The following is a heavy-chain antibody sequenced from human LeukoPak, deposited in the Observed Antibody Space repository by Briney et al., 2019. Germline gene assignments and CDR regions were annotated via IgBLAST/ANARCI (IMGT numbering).Heavy chain of an antibody. CDR1: GLSFSYYA. J-gene: IGHJ4*02. D-gene: IGHD3-22*01. Sequence: GGSLRLSCAASGLSFSYYAMHWVRQAPGKGLEWVAVISYDGSNKYYEDSVKGRFTISRDNSKNTLYLQMNSLRAEDTAVYYCAGGAGDYYDSSGYYRYWGQGTLVTVSS. CDR3: AGGAGDYYDSSGYYRY. CDR2: ISYDGSNK. V-gene: IGHV3-30-3*01.